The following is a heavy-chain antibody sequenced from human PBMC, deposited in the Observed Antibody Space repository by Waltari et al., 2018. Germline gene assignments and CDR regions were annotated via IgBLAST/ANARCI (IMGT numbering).Heavy chain of an antibody. J-gene: IGHJ1*01. CDR1: GFTFSSYA. CDR2: ISGSGGST. V-gene: IGHV3-23*01. Sequence: EVQLLESGGGLVQPGGSLRLSCAASGFTFSSYAMRWVRQATGTGLAWVSAISGSGGSTYYADSVKGRFTISRDNSKNTLYLQMNSLRAEDTAVYYCAKDGGLGYYYGSGILTAGYFQHWGQGTLVTVSS. D-gene: IGHD3-10*01. CDR3: AKDGGLGYYYGSGILTAGYFQH.